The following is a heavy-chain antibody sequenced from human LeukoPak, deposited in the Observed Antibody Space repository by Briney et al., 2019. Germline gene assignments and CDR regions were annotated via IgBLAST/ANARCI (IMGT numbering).Heavy chain of an antibody. CDR2: ISAYNGNT. CDR1: GYTFTSYG. CDR3: ARDKGSGRSPMCYFDY. J-gene: IGHJ4*02. Sequence: ASVKVSCKASGYTFTSYGISWVRQAPGQGLEWMGWISAYNGNTNYAQKLQGRVTMTTDTSTSTAYMELRSLRSDDTAVYYCARDKGSGRSPMCYFDYWGQGTLVTVSS. D-gene: IGHD6-19*01. V-gene: IGHV1-18*01.